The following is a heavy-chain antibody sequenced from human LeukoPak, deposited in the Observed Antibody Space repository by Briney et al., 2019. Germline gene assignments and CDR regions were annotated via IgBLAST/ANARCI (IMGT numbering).Heavy chain of an antibody. CDR3: ARGAGYSREVNFYHYMDV. J-gene: IGHJ6*03. V-gene: IGHV4-59*12. D-gene: IGHD1-26*01. CDR2: IYYSGST. CDR1: GGSISSYY. Sequence: SETLSLTCTVSGGSISSYYWSWIRQPPGKGLEWIGYIYYSGSTNYNPSLKSRVTMSVDTSKNQFSLNLTSVTAADTAVYYCARGAGYSREVNFYHYMDVWGKGTTVTVSS.